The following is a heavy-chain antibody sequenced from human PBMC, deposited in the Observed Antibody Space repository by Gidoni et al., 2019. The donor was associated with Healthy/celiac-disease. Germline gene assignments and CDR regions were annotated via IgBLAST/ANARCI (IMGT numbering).Heavy chain of an antibody. Sequence: QVQLQESGPGLVKPSQPLSLTCPVPGGSISSGDYYWSWIRQPPGKGLEWIGYIYYSGSTYYNPSLKSRVTISVDTSKNQFSLKLSSVTAADTAVYYCASFILRDIVVVPAAIVDYWGQGTLVTVSS. V-gene: IGHV4-30-4*01. CDR3: ASFILRDIVVVPAAIVDY. J-gene: IGHJ4*02. D-gene: IGHD2-2*01. CDR1: GGSISSGDYY. CDR2: IYYSGST.